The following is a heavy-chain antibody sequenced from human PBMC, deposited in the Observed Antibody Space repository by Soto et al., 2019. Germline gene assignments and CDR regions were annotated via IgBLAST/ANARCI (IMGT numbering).Heavy chain of an antibody. V-gene: IGHV4-34*01. CDR3: ARGGPTGIDY. CDR2: INHSGST. Sequence: PSETLSLTCAVSGGSFSGYYWSWIRQPPGKGLEWIGEINHSGSTNYNPSLKSRVTISVDTSKNQFSLKLSSVTAADTAVYYCARGGPTGIDYWGQGTLVTVSS. CDR1: GGSFSGYY. D-gene: IGHD3-10*01. J-gene: IGHJ4*02.